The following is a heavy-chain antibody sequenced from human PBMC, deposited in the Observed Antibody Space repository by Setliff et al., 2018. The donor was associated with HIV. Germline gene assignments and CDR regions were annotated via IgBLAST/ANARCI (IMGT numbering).Heavy chain of an antibody. D-gene: IGHD1-26*01. CDR2: GHHSGHT. Sequence: SETLSLTCTVTGVSITSHYWNWIRQSPGKGLEWIGFGHHSGHTRQNPSLASRVTISVDMSKNQFSLKLNSLSAADTAVYYCARWESAQKAFNPWGHGTMVTVSS. V-gene: IGHV4-4*09. CDR1: GVSITSHY. CDR3: ARWESAQKAFNP. J-gene: IGHJ3*01.